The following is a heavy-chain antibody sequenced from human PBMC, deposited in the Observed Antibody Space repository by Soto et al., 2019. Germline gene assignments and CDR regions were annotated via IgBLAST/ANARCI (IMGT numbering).Heavy chain of an antibody. D-gene: IGHD2-2*01. J-gene: IGHJ4*02. Sequence: SETLSLTCGVSGDSINSSVWWTWVRQPPGKGLEWIGEIYHRGGTNYNPSFNSRVTVSVDKSKNQFSLRLSSVTVADTAVYYCARSNYCSSTSCHSSHWGQGTLVTVSS. CDR2: IYHRGGT. CDR1: GDSINSSVW. V-gene: IGHV4-4*02. CDR3: ARSNYCSSTSCHSSH.